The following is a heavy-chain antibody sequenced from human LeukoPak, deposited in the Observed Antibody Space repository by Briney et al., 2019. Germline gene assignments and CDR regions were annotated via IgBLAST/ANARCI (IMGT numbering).Heavy chain of an antibody. Sequence: GGSLRLSCAASGFPFNNFGMNWVRQAPGKGLEWVSYISSSSSTMSYADSVEGRFTISRDNAKNSLFLQMNSLRAEDTAVYYCARGGAARPDYWGQGTLVTVSS. V-gene: IGHV3-48*01. CDR3: ARGGAARPDY. J-gene: IGHJ4*02. CDR2: ISSSSSTM. CDR1: GFPFNNFG. D-gene: IGHD6-6*01.